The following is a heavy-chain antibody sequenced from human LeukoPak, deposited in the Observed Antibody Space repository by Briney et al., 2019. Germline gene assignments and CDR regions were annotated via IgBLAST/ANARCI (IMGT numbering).Heavy chain of an antibody. CDR1: GYTFTGYH. CDR2: INTNTGKP. V-gene: IGHV7-4-1*02. CDR3: ARTRYCSGGSCYSDY. Sequence: GASVKVSCKASGYTFTGYHMHWVRQAPGQGLEWMGWINTNTGKPTYAQGFTGRFVFSLDTSVSTAYLQISSLKAEDTAVYYCARTRYCSGGSCYSDYWGQGTLVTVSS. J-gene: IGHJ4*02. D-gene: IGHD2-15*01.